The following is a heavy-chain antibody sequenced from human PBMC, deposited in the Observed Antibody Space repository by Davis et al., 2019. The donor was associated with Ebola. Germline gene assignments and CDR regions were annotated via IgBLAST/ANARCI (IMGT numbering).Heavy chain of an antibody. D-gene: IGHD6-6*01. CDR3: ARGRVRLAARPYYYYGMDV. CDR2: IYYSGST. Sequence: SETLSLTCTVSGGSISSYYWSWIRQPPGKGLEWIGYIYYSGSTNYNPSLKSRVTISVDTSKNQFSLKLSSVTAADTAVYYCARGRVRLAARPYYYYGMDVWGQGTTVTVSS. V-gene: IGHV4-59*12. J-gene: IGHJ6*02. CDR1: GGSISSYY.